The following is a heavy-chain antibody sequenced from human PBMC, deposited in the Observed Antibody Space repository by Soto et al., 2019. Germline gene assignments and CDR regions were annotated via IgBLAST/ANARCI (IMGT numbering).Heavy chain of an antibody. D-gene: IGHD2-8*01. CDR3: ARGIEGLYLGRYCYGMDV. Sequence: QVQLQESGPGLVKPSETLSLTCTVSGGSVSSGSYYWSWIRQPPGKGLEWIGYIYYSGSTNYNPSLRCRVALVVDAANNDFPLKLSSVTAAGTAVYYCARGIEGLYLGRYCYGMDVWGQWTTVTVSS. J-gene: IGHJ6*02. V-gene: IGHV4-61*01. CDR2: IYYSGST. CDR1: GGSVSSGSYY.